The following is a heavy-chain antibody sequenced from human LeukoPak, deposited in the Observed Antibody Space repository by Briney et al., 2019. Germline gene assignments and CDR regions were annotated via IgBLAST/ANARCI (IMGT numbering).Heavy chain of an antibody. CDR2: IYTSGST. CDR3: ARGDSPYSSSWAIDY. Sequence: PSETLSLTCTVSGGSISSYYWSWIRQPAGKGLEWIGRIYTSGSTNYNPSLKSRVTMSVDTSKNQFSLKLSSVTAADTAVYYCARGDSPYSSSWAIDYWGQGTLVTVSS. V-gene: IGHV4-4*07. CDR1: GGSISSYY. J-gene: IGHJ4*02. D-gene: IGHD6-13*01.